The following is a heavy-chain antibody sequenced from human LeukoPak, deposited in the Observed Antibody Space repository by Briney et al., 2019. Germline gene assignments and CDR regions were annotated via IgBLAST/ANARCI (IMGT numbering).Heavy chain of an antibody. J-gene: IGHJ4*02. V-gene: IGHV4-34*01. CDR3: AGGTYYYDSSGHYYVVKNRYYFDY. CDR2: INHSGST. CDR1: GGSFSGYY. D-gene: IGHD3-22*01. Sequence: PSETLSLTCAVYGGSFSGYYWSWIRQPPGKGLEWIGEINHSGSTNYNPSLKSRVTISVDTSKNQFSLKLSSVTAADTAVYYCAGGTYYYDSSGHYYVVKNRYYFDYWGQGTPVTVSS.